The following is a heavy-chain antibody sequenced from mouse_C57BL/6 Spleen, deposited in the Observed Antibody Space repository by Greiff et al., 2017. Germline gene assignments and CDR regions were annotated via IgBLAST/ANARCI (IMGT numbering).Heavy chain of an antibody. CDR3: ARKGYYYDLLAY. V-gene: IGHV1-55*01. CDR2: IYPGSGST. Sequence: QVQLQQPGAELVKPGASVKMSCKASGYTFTSYWITWVKQRPGQGLAWIGDIYPGSGSTNYNEKFKSKDTLTVDTSSSTAYMQLSSLTSEDSAVYYCARKGYYYDLLAYRGQGTQVTVSA. CDR1: GYTFTSYW. D-gene: IGHD1-1*01. J-gene: IGHJ3*01.